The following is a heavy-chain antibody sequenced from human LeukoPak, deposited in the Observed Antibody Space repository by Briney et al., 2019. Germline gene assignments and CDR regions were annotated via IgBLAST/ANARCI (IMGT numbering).Heavy chain of an antibody. V-gene: IGHV3-21*01. CDR2: ISSSSSYI. J-gene: IGHJ5*02. CDR1: GFTFSSYS. CDR3: ARGRNWFDP. Sequence: GGSLRLSCAASGFTFSSYSMNWVRQAPGKGLEWVSSISSSSSYIYYGDSVKGRFTISRDNAKNSLYLQMNSLRAEDTAVYYCARGRNWFDPWGQGTLVTVSS.